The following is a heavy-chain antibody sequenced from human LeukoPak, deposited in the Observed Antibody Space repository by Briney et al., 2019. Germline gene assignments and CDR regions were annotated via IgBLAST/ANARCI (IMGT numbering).Heavy chain of an antibody. D-gene: IGHD5-24*01. CDR1: GFTFSSYW. Sequence: PGGSLRLSCAASGFTFSSYWMHWVRQAPGKGLVWVSRINSDGSSTSFADSVKGRFTISRDNAKNTLYLQMNSLRAEDTAVYYCARAAGFMATVGYLPFDYWGQGTLVTVSS. V-gene: IGHV3-74*01. J-gene: IGHJ4*02. CDR3: ARAAGFMATVGYLPFDY. CDR2: INSDGSST.